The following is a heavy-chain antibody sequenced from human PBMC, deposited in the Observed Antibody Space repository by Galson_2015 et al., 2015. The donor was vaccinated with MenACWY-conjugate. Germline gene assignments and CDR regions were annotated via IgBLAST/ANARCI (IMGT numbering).Heavy chain of an antibody. CDR2: ISPGSGII. CDR3: AWGWNPTVKSMYLDY. J-gene: IGHJ4*02. CDR1: EITFRHCG. V-gene: IGHV3-48*02. D-gene: IGHD7-27*01. Sequence: SLRLSCAASEITFRHCGMNWVRQAPGKGLEWVSYISPGSGIIYYADSAKGRFTISRDDARNSLFLQISSLRDEDTAVYYCAWGWNPTVKSMYLDYWGQGTLVTVSS.